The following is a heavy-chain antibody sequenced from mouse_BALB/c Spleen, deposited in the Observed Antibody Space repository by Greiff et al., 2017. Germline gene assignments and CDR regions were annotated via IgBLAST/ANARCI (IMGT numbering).Heavy chain of an antibody. V-gene: IGHV1-69*01. CDR3: ARSGAVVDYFDY. CDR2: IDTSDSYT. CDR1: GYTFTDYW. D-gene: IGHD1-1*01. J-gene: IGHJ2*01. Sequence: VQLQQPGAELVMPGASVKMSCKASGYTFTDYWMHWVKQRPGQGLEWIGAIDTSDSYTSYNQKFKGKATLTVDESSSTAYMQLSSLTSEDSAVYYCARSGAVVDYFDYWGQGTTLTVSS.